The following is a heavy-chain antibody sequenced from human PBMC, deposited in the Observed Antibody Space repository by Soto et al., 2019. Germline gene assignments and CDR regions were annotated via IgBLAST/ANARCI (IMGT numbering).Heavy chain of an antibody. Sequence: QVQLVQSGAEVKKPGSSVKVSCKASGGTFSSCAISWVRQAPGRGLEWMGGIIPIFGTANYAQKFQGRVTITADESTSTAYMELSSLRSEDTAVYYCARGDCSGGSCFGYYYGMDVWGQGTTVTVSS. V-gene: IGHV1-69*12. J-gene: IGHJ6*02. CDR2: IIPIFGTA. D-gene: IGHD2-15*01. CDR3: ARGDCSGGSCFGYYYGMDV. CDR1: GGTFSSCA.